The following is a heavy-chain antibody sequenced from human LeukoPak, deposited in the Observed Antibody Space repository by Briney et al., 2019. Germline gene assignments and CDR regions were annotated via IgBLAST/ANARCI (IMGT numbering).Heavy chain of an antibody. Sequence: GSLRLSCAAAGFAFSNAWMSWVRQAPGKGLEWIGYIYYSGSTNYNPSLKSRVTMSLDTSKNQFSLKLSSVTAADTAVYYCARGHTRITMLRGSRSAYYFDYWGQGTLVTVSS. CDR2: IYYSGST. V-gene: IGHV4-59*12. D-gene: IGHD3-10*01. CDR3: ARGHTRITMLRGSRSAYYFDY. J-gene: IGHJ4*02. CDR1: GFAFSNAW.